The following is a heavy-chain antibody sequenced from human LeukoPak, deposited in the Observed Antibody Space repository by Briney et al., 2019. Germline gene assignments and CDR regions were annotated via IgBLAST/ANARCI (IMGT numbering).Heavy chain of an antibody. J-gene: IGHJ4*02. V-gene: IGHV4-30-2*01. D-gene: IGHD1-26*01. CDR1: GGSISSGGYY. CDR2: IYHSGST. Sequence: PSETLSLTCTVSGGSISSGGYYWSWIRQPPGKGLEWIGYIYHSGSTYYNPSLKSRVTISVDRSKNQFSLKLSSVTAADTAVYYCVARDGGSYLRFFDYWGQGPWSPS. CDR3: VARDGGSYLRFFDY.